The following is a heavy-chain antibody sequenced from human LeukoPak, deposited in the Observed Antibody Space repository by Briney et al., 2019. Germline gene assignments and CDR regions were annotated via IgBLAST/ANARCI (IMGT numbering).Heavy chain of an antibody. Sequence: SETLSLTCAVYGGSFSGCYWNWIRQPPGKGLERIGEINHSGSTNYNPSLKSRVTISVDPSKNQFSLNLTSVTAADTAVYYCARVNTRFTILDWGQGTLVSVSS. CDR3: ARVNTRFTILD. J-gene: IGHJ4*02. CDR2: INHSGST. D-gene: IGHD3-3*01. V-gene: IGHV4-34*01. CDR1: GGSFSGCY.